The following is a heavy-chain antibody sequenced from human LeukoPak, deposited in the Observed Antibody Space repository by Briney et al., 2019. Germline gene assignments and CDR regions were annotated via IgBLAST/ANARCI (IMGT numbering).Heavy chain of an antibody. CDR1: GYTFTGYY. Sequence: EASVKVSCKASGYTFTGYYMHWVRQAPGQGPEWMVWIDPNSGGTNYAQKFQGRVTMTRGTSISAAYMELSRLRSDDTAVYYCARDRYCSSTSCYPFDYWGQGTLVTVSS. CDR3: ARDRYCSSTSCYPFDY. D-gene: IGHD2-2*01. CDR2: IDPNSGGT. V-gene: IGHV1-2*02. J-gene: IGHJ4*02.